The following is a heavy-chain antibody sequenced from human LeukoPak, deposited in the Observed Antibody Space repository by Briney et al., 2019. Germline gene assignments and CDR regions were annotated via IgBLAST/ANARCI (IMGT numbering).Heavy chain of an antibody. Sequence: GGSLRLSCAASGFTFSSYAMSWVRQAPGKGLEWVSYISSSSSTIYYADSVKGRFTISRDNAKNSLYLQMNSLRAEDTAVYYCASTDYYDSSGYFDYWGQGTLVTVSS. CDR2: ISSSSSTI. D-gene: IGHD3-22*01. V-gene: IGHV3-48*01. CDR3: ASTDYYDSSGYFDY. CDR1: GFTFSSYA. J-gene: IGHJ4*02.